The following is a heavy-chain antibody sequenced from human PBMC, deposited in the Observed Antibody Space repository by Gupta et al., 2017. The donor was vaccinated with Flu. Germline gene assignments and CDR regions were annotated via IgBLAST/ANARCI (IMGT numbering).Heavy chain of an antibody. CDR2: IKSKTDGGTT. D-gene: IGHD4-23*01. J-gene: IGHJ4*02. Sequence: EVQLVESGGGLVKPGGSLRLSCAASGFTFSNAWMSWVRQAPGKGLEWVGRIKSKTDGGTTDYAAPVKGRFTISRDDSKNTLYLQMNSLKTEDTAVYYCTTDITPYGGNSVSYWGQGTLVTVSS. CDR3: TTDITPYGGNSVSY. V-gene: IGHV3-15*01. CDR1: GFTFSNAW.